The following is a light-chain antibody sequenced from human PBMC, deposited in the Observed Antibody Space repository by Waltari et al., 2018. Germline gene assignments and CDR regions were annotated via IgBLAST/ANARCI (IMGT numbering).Light chain of an antibody. CDR3: QHYVRLPVS. CDR1: QRVGRS. V-gene: IGKV3-20*01. J-gene: IGKJ1*01. CDR2: GAS. Sequence: EIVLTQSPGTLSLSPGERATLSCRASQRVGRSLTWYQQKPGQAPRLLIYGASSGATGIPDRFSGSGSGTDFSLTISRLEPEDFALYYCQHYVRLPVSFGQGTKVDIK.